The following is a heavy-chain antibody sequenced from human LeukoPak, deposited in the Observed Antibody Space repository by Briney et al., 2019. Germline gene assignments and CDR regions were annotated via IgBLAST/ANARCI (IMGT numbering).Heavy chain of an antibody. J-gene: IGHJ3*02. Sequence: PSETLSLTCTVSGGSISSSSYYWGWIRQPPGKGLEWIGSIYYSGSTYYSPSLKSRVTISVDTSKNQFSLKLSSVTAADTAVYYCARLNPTPPQSQLLLWFGELFGNEPFDAFDIWGQGTMVTVSS. CDR2: IYYSGST. CDR1: GGSISSSSYY. V-gene: IGHV4-39*01. D-gene: IGHD3-10*01. CDR3: ARLNPTPPQSQLLLWFGELFGNEPFDAFDI.